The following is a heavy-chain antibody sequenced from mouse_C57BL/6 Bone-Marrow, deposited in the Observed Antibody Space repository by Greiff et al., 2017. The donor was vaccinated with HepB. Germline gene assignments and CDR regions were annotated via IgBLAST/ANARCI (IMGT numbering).Heavy chain of an antibody. CDR1: GFTFSSYG. J-gene: IGHJ1*03. D-gene: IGHD1-1*01. V-gene: IGHV5-6*01. CDR3: ARLYYGSSYVDWYFDV. Sequence: EVHLVESGGDLVKPGGSLKLSCAASGFTFSSYGMSWVRQTPDKRLEWVATISSGGSYTYYPDSVKGRFTISRDNAKNTLYLQMSSLKSEDTAMYYCARLYYGSSYVDWYFDVWGTGTTVTVSS. CDR2: ISSGGSYT.